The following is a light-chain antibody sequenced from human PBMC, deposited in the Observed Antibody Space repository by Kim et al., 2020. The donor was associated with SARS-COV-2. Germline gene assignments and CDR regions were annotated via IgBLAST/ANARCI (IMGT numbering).Light chain of an antibody. V-gene: IGLV3-19*01. CDR3: SSRGSNDNVL. CDR1: SLRSYY. Sequence: VALGQTVRITCQGDSLRSYYATWYQQKPGQAPIVVIYGKNNRPSGIPDRCSGSSSGDTASLTITGTQAGDEADYYCSSRGSNDNVLFGGGTQLTVL. J-gene: IGLJ2*01. CDR2: GKN.